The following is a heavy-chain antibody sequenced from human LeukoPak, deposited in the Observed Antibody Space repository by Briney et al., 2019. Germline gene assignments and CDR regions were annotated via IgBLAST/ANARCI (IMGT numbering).Heavy chain of an antibody. CDR2: ISAYNGNT. CDR1: GYTFTSYG. CDR3: ARDERIVVVTATPFDY. D-gene: IGHD2-21*02. V-gene: IGHV1-18*01. J-gene: IGHJ4*02. Sequence: ASVTVSCKASGYTFTSYGISWVRQAPGQGLEWMGWISAYNGNTNYAQKLQGRVTMTTDTSTSTAYMELRSLRSDDTAVYYCARDERIVVVTATPFDYWGQGTLVTVSS.